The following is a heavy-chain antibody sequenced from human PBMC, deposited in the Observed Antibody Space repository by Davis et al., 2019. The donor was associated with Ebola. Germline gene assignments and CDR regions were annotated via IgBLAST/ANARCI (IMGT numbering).Heavy chain of an antibody. D-gene: IGHD3-3*01. CDR2: INAGNGNT. J-gene: IGHJ4*02. CDR1: GYTFTSYA. V-gene: IGHV1-3*01. CDR3: AKGFWSGYSWLVEGYYFDY. Sequence: ASVKVSCKASGYTFTSYAMHWVRQAPGQRLEWMGWINAGNGNTKYSQKFQGRVTMTRDTSTSTVYMELSSLRSEDTAVYYCAKGFWSGYSWLVEGYYFDYWGQGTLVTVSS.